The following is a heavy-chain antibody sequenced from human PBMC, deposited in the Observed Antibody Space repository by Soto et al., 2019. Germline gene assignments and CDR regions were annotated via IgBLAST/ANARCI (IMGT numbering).Heavy chain of an antibody. V-gene: IGHV4-4*08. J-gene: IGHJ5*02. Sequence: PETLSLTCTVSGRSLSSYYWSWTRPPPGKGLEWIGNIYHSGNANYNPSLKSRVTISVDTSKNQFSLKLTSVTAADAALYYCARDFFDSSDYTTNWFDPSGQGTLVTVSS. CDR1: GRSLSSYY. CDR3: ARDFFDSSDYTTNWFDP. D-gene: IGHD3-22*01. CDR2: IYHSGNA.